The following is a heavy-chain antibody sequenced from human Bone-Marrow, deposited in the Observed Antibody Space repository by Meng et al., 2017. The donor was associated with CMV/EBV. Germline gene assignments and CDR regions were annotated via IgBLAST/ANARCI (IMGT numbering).Heavy chain of an antibody. CDR2: ISAYNGNT. J-gene: IGHJ6*02. CDR1: GYTFTAYY. Sequence: ASVKVSCKASGYTFTAYYMHWLRQAPGQGLEWMGWISAYNGNTNYAQKLQGRVTMTTDTSTSTAYMELRSLRSDDTAVYYCASYSSSWNYYYYGMDVWGQGTTVTVSS. CDR3: ASYSSSWNYYYYGMDV. D-gene: IGHD6-13*01. V-gene: IGHV1-18*04.